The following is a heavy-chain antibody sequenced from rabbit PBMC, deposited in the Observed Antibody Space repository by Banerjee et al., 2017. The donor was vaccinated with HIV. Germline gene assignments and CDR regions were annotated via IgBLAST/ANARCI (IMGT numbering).Heavy chain of an antibody. CDR2: IGTGSSGIT. V-gene: IGHV1S40*01. J-gene: IGHJ5*01. CDR1: GFDFSSSYW. CDR3: ARAWDASSSGYPDWLDL. D-gene: IGHD1-1*01. Sequence: QSLEESGGDLVKPGASLTLTCTASGFDFSSSYWICWVRQAPGKGLEWIACIGTGSSGITYYASWAKGRFTISKTSSTTGTLQMTSLTAADTATYFCARAWDASSSGYPDWLDLWGPGTLVTVS.